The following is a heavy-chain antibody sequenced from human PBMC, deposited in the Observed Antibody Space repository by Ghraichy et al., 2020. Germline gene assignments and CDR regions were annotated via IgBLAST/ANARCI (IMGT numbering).Heavy chain of an antibody. J-gene: IGHJ4*02. CDR2: IYWDDDK. D-gene: IGHD6-13*01. Sequence: SGPTLVKPTQTLTLTCTFSGFSITDYGVGVGWIRQPPGKALEWLALIYWDDDKRYSPSLKSRVNITKDTSKNQVVLTMTNTDPVDTATYYCARDLTSSLAYFDYWGQGARVTVSS. CDR3: ARDLTSSLAYFDY. V-gene: IGHV2-5*02. CDR1: GFSITDYGVG.